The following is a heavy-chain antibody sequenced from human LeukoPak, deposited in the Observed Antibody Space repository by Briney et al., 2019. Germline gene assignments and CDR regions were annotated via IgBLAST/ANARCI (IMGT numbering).Heavy chain of an antibody. J-gene: IGHJ4*02. CDR2: IKKDGSEK. CDR3: ARDLSGVTGYTYGRGIDY. Sequence: GGSLRLSRAASGFTFSSYAMSWVRQAPGKGLEWVANIKKDGSEKYYVDSVKGRFTISRDNAKTSLYLQMNSLRAEDTAVYYCARDLSGVTGYTYGRGIDYWGQGTLVTVSS. CDR1: GFTFSSYA. V-gene: IGHV3-7*01. D-gene: IGHD5-18*01.